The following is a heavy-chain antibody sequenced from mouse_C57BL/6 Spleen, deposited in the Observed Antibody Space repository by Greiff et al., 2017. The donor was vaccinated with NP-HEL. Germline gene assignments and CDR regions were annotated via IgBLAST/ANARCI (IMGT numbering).Heavy chain of an antibody. Sequence: QVQLQQPGAELVRPGPSVKLSCKASGYTFTSYWMHWVKQRPGQGLEWVGVIDPSDSYTNYNQKFKGKGTLTVDTSSSTAYMQLSSLTSEDSAVYYCAAQAYYAMDYWGQGTSVTVSS. CDR1: GYTFTSYW. J-gene: IGHJ4*01. CDR2: IDPSDSYT. D-gene: IGHD3-2*02. V-gene: IGHV1-59*01. CDR3: AAQAYYAMDY.